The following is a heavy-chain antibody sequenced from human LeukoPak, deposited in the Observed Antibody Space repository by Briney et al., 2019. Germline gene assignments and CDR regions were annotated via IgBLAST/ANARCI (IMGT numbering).Heavy chain of an antibody. CDR1: GFTFSSYS. J-gene: IGHJ4*02. D-gene: IGHD3-9*01. V-gene: IGHV3-21*01. CDR3: ARDNYFDRPLSVIDY. CDR2: ISSSSSYI. Sequence: GGSLRLSCAASGFTFSSYSMNWVRQAPGKGLEWVSSISSSSSYIYYADSVKGRFTISRDNAKNSLYLQMNSLRAEDTAVYYCARDNYFDRPLSVIDYWGQGTLVTVSS.